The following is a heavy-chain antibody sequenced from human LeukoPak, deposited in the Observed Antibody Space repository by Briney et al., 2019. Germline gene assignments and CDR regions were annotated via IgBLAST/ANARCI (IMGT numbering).Heavy chain of an antibody. D-gene: IGHD3-10*01. V-gene: IGHV4-61*01. CDR2: IYYSGST. CDR1: GGSISSSSYY. Sequence: SETLSLTCTVSGGSISSSSYYWSWIRQPPGKGLEWIGYIYYSGSTNYNPSLKSRVTISVDTSKNQFSLKLRSVTAADTAVYYCARVMGGVRGVIYFDLWGRGTLVTVSS. J-gene: IGHJ2*01. CDR3: ARVMGGVRGVIYFDL.